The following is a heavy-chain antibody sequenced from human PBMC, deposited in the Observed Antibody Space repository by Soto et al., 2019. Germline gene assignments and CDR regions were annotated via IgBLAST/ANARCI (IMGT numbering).Heavy chain of an antibody. Sequence: PGGSLRLSCAASGFTFSDYYMSWIRQAPGKGLEWVSYISSSGSTIYYADSVKGRFTISRDNAKNSLYLQMYTLRAEDTAVYYCARDRDSPQNALDIWGQGTMVTVSS. CDR3: ARDRDSPQNALDI. J-gene: IGHJ3*02. CDR2: ISSSGSTI. V-gene: IGHV3-11*01. CDR1: GFTFSDYY.